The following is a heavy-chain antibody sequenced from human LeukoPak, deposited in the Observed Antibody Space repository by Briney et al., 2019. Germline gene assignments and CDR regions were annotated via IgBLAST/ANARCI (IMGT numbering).Heavy chain of an antibody. D-gene: IGHD3-22*01. CDR3: ARVHCDSNRCQGSYGMDV. CDR1: GYTFTSYG. Sequence: ASVKVSCKASGYTFTSYGIGWVRQAPGQGLELMGWIIAYNGNTNYAQNHQGRVTMSTDTSTTTGYMELRSLTSDDTAVYYCARVHCDSNRCQGSYGMDVWGQGTTITVSS. V-gene: IGHV1-18*01. CDR2: IIAYNGNT. J-gene: IGHJ6*02.